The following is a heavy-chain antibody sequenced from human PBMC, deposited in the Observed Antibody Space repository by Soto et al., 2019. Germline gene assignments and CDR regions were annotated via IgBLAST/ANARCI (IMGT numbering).Heavy chain of an antibody. J-gene: IGHJ4*02. CDR1: GYTFSSYG. CDR3: TRSGAYCTSITCLFDSF. CDR2: ISAYNGDT. D-gene: IGHD2-8*01. Sequence: QAQLVQSGAEVKKPGASVKVSCRASGYTFSSYGYAWVRQAPGQGLEWMGWISAYNGDTNYAQKYQDRVTLTTDTSTTTAYKEMRNRGSDDTAVYYCTRSGAYCTSITCLFDSFWGLGTLVTVSS. V-gene: IGHV1-18*01.